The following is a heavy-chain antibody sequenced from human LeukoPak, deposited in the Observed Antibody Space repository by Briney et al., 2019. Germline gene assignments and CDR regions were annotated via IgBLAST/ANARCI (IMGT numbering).Heavy chain of an antibody. D-gene: IGHD2-21*01. CDR2: IYHSGST. CDR1: GYSIRSGYY. Sequence: SSETQSLTCTVSGYSIRSGYYWGWIRQPTGKGLEWIGSIYHSGSTYYNPSLKSRDTISVDTSKNQFSLKLSSVTAADTAVYYCARDISTPDYWGQGTLVTVSS. J-gene: IGHJ4*02. V-gene: IGHV4-38-2*02. CDR3: ARDISTPDY.